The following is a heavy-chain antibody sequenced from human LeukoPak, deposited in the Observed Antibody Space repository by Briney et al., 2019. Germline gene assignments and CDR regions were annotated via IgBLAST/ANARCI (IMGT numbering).Heavy chain of an antibody. D-gene: IGHD1-26*01. J-gene: IGHJ4*02. CDR3: ARRSGSFQGDYNFDY. CDR1: GYSFTNYW. Sequence: GESLQISCKGSGYSFTNYWIAWVRQMPGKGLEWMGIIYPGDSDTRYSPSFQGQVTISADKSISTAYLQWSSLKAPDTAMYYCARRSGSFQGDYNFDYWGQGTLVTVSS. CDR2: IYPGDSDT. V-gene: IGHV5-51*01.